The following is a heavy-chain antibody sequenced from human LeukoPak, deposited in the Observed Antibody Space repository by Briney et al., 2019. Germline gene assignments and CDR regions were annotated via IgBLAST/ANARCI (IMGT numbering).Heavy chain of an antibody. Sequence: TGGSLRLSCAASEFTFSSYNMNWVRQAPGKGLEWVSSISSSSDYIYYADSVKGRFTISRDNAKNSLYLQMNSLRAEDTAVYYCARIAVAGTVVYFDYWGQGTLVTVSS. CDR3: ARIAVAGTVVYFDY. CDR1: EFTFSSYN. D-gene: IGHD6-19*01. J-gene: IGHJ4*02. CDR2: ISSSSDYI. V-gene: IGHV3-21*01.